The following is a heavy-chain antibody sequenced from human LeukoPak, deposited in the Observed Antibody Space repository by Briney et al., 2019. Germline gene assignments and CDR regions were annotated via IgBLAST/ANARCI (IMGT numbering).Heavy chain of an antibody. V-gene: IGHV3-30*02. CDR3: AKDGYSGYDTFDY. CDR2: MRSDGSDE. Sequence: PGGSLRLSCAASGFSFRSSAMHWVRQAPGKGLEWMAFMRSDGSDEHYADSVKGRFTISRDNSKNTLYLQMNSLRAEDTAVYYCAKDGYSGYDTFDYWGQGTLVTVSS. J-gene: IGHJ4*02. D-gene: IGHD5-12*01. CDR1: GFSFRSSA.